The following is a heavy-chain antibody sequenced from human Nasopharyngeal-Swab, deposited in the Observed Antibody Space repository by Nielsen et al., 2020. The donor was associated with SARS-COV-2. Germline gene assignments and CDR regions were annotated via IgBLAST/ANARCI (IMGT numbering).Heavy chain of an antibody. D-gene: IGHD3-22*01. V-gene: IGHV3-30-3*01. CDR2: ISYDGSNK. CDR1: GFTFRSYA. CDR3: ARARGSSGYYYDYYYYMDV. Sequence: GESLKISCAASGFTFRSYAMHWVRPAPGKGLEWVAVISYDGSNKYYADSVKGRFTISRDNSKNTLYLQMNSLRAEDTAVYYCARARGSSGYYYDYYYYMDVWGKGTTVTVSS. J-gene: IGHJ6*03.